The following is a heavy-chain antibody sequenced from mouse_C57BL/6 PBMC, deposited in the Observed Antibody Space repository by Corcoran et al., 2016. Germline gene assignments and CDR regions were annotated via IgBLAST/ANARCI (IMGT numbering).Heavy chain of an antibody. CDR2: INPNNGGT. Sequence: EVQLQQSGPEPVKPGASVKISCKASGYTFPDYYMNCVKQSHGKSLEWIGDINPNNGGTSYNQKFKGKATLTVDQSSSTAYMELRSLTSEDSAVYYCASKRYYAMDYWGQGTSVTVSS. V-gene: IGHV1-26*01. CDR3: ASKRYYAMDY. J-gene: IGHJ4*01. CDR1: GYTFPDYY.